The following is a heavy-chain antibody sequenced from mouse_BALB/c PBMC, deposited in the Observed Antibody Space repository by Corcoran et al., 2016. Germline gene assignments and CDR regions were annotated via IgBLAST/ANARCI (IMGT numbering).Heavy chain of an antibody. CDR2: INPDSITI. V-gene: IGHV4-1*02. Sequence: VKFLASGGGLVQPGGSLKLYCVASGFDLSRYWMSWVRQAPGKGLEWIGEINPDSITINYTPSLKDKFIISRDNAKNTLYLQMNTVRSEDTALYYCTRRGFDSTYFYFYVCGA. D-gene: IGHD2-5*01. J-gene: IGHJ1*01. CDR1: GFDLSRYW. CDR3: TRRGFDSTYFYFYV.